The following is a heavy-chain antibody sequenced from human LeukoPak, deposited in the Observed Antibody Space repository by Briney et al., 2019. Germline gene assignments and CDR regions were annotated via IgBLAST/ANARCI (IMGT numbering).Heavy chain of an antibody. J-gene: IGHJ6*02. Sequence: SQTLSLTCTVSGVSISSGGYYWSWIRQHPGKGLEWIGYIYYSGSTYYNPSLKSRVTISVDTSKNRFSLKLSSVTAADTAVYYCAREVTTVTYYGMDVWGQGTMVTVSS. CDR3: AREVTTVTYYGMDV. CDR1: GVSISSGGYY. D-gene: IGHD4-17*01. V-gene: IGHV4-31*03. CDR2: IYYSGST.